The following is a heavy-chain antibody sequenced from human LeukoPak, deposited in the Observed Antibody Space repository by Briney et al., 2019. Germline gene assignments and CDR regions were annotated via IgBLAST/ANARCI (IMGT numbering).Heavy chain of an antibody. D-gene: IGHD5/OR15-5a*01. V-gene: IGHV3-74*03. Sequence: GGSLRLSCAASGFTFSRDWMPWVRQAPGKGLVWVSRISDDGSITTYADSLQGRFTFSRDNAKSTVFLQMNSLRVEDTAVYFCVRRSYEYNVYDRHFDFWGQGILVTVSS. J-gene: IGHJ4*02. CDR2: ISDDGSIT. CDR1: GFTFSRDW. CDR3: VRRSYEYNVYDRHFDF.